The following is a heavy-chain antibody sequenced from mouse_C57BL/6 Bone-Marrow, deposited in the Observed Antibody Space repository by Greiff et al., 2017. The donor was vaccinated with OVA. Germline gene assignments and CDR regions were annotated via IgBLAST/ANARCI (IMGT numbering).Heavy chain of an antibody. V-gene: IGHV5-4*01. J-gene: IGHJ4*01. CDR1: GFTFSSYA. CDR2: ISDGGSYT. D-gene: IGHD1-1*01. CDR3: AREIYYGSSLYYYAMDY. Sequence: EVKVEESGGGLVKPGGSLKLSCAASGFTFSSYAMSWVRQTPEKRLEWVATISDGGSYTYYPDNVKGRFTISRDNAKNNLYLQMSHLKSEDTAMYYCAREIYYGSSLYYYAMDYWGQGTSVTVSS.